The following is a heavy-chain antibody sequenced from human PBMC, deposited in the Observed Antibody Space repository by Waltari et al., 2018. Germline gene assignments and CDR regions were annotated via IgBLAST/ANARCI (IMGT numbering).Heavy chain of an antibody. D-gene: IGHD2-15*01. J-gene: IGHJ3*02. V-gene: IGHV3-23*01. CDR2: ISGSGGST. CDR3: AKAAVVAATLVAAFDI. Sequence: EVQLLESGGGLVQPGGSLRLSCAASGFTFSSYAMSWVRQAPGKGLEWVSAISGSGGSTYYADAVKGRFTISRDNSKNTLYLQMNSLRAEDTAVYYCAKAAVVAATLVAAFDIWGQGTMVTVSS. CDR1: GFTFSSYA.